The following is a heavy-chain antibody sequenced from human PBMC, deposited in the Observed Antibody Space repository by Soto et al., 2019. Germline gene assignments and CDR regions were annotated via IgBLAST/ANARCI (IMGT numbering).Heavy chain of an antibody. CDR1: GFTFSSYA. V-gene: IGHV3-30-3*01. D-gene: IGHD4-17*01. CDR2: ISYDGSNK. CDR3: ARDGENDYGDYGEFPGY. J-gene: IGHJ4*02. Sequence: QVQLVESGGGVVQPGRSLRLSCAASGFTFSSYAMHWVRQAPGKGLEWVAVISYDGSNKYYADSVKGRFTISRDNSKNTLYLQMNSLRAEDTAVYYCARDGENDYGDYGEFPGYWGQGTLVTVSS.